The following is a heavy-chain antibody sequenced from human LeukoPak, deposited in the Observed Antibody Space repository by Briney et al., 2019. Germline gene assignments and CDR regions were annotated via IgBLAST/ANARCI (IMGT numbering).Heavy chain of an antibody. Sequence: GASVKVSCKASGYTFTSYDINWVRQATGQGLEWMGWMNPNSGNTGYAQKFQGRVTMTRNTSISTAYMELSSLRSEDTAVYYCARGRYSSGWYRYYYYYMDVWGKGTTVTISS. V-gene: IGHV1-8*01. D-gene: IGHD6-19*01. J-gene: IGHJ6*03. CDR3: ARGRYSSGWYRYYYYYMDV. CDR2: MNPNSGNT. CDR1: GYTFTSYD.